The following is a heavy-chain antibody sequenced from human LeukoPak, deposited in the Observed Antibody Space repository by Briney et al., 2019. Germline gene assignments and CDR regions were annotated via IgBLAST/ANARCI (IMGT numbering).Heavy chain of an antibody. D-gene: IGHD4-17*01. CDR3: ARPYGTTVTFDY. CDR2: IYHSGST. CDR1: GYSISSGYY. J-gene: IGHJ4*02. V-gene: IGHV4-38-2*02. Sequence: SETLSLTCTVSGYSISSGYYWGWIRQPPGKGLEWIGSIYHSGSTYYNPSLKSRVTISVDTSKNQFSLKLSSVTAADTAVYYCARPYGTTVTFDYWGQGTLVTVSS.